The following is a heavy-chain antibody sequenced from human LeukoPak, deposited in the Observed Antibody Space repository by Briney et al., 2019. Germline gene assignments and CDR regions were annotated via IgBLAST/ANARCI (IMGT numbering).Heavy chain of an antibody. CDR2: LFSSGNT. CDR3: ARAPFGVVTYFDS. CDR1: GGSISSGGYY. J-gene: IGHJ4*02. Sequence: SQTLSLTCTVSGGSISSGGYYWSWIRQPAGKGLEWIGRLFSSGNTDYNPSLKSRVTISVDTSKNQFSLNLSSVTAADTAVYYCARAPFGVVTYFDSWGQGTLVTVSS. D-gene: IGHD3-3*01. V-gene: IGHV4-61*02.